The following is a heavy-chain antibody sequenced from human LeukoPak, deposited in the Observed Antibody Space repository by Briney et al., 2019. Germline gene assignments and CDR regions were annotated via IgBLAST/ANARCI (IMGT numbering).Heavy chain of an antibody. CDR2: FNPNSGGT. CDR1: GYTFTGFY. V-gene: IGHV1-2*02. Sequence: ASVKVSCKASGYTFTGFYMHWVRPAPGQGLEWMGWFNPNSGGTNYAQKFQGRVTMTRDTSINTAYMELSRLRSDDTAVYYCARAHLIAAAGYNWFDPWGQGTLVTVSS. D-gene: IGHD6-13*01. J-gene: IGHJ5*02. CDR3: ARAHLIAAAGYNWFDP.